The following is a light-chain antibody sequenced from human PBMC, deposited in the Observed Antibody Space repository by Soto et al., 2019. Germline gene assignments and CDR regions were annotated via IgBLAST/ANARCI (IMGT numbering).Light chain of an antibody. CDR2: NDN. V-gene: IGLV1-51*01. J-gene: IGLJ1*01. CDR3: GSWDSSLSGYV. CDR1: GSNIGGNS. Sequence: QSVLPQPPSVSAAPGLEVTISCSGSGSNIGGNSVSWYQQLPGTAPKLLIYNDNKRPSGITTRFSGTKSGTSATLGITGFQTGDEAYYYCGSWDSSLSGYVLGTGTKFTVL.